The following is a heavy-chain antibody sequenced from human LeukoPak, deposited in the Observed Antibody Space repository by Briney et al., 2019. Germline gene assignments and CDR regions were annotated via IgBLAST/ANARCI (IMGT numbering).Heavy chain of an antibody. V-gene: IGHV1-46*01. CDR1: GYTFTSYD. J-gene: IGHJ6*02. CDR2: INPSGGST. Sequence: ASVKVSCKASGYTFTSYDINWVRQAPGQGLEWMGIINPSGGSTSYAQKFQGRVTMTRDTSTSTVYMELSSLRSEDTAVYYCASWVVPAARGYYGMDVWGQGTTVTVS. D-gene: IGHD2-2*01. CDR3: ASWVVPAARGYYGMDV.